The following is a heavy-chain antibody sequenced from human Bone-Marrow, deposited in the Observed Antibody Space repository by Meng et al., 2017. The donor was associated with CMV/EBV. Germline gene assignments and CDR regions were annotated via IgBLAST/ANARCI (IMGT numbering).Heavy chain of an antibody. D-gene: IGHD4-17*01. J-gene: IGHJ5*02. CDR1: GYSISSGYY. Sequence: SETLSLTCTVSGYSISSGYYWGWIRQPPGKGLEWIGSIYHSGSTYYNPSLESRVTISLDTSKNQFSLKLTSVTAADTAVYYCAREPTGFPNWFDPWGQGTLVTVSS. V-gene: IGHV4-38-2*02. CDR3: AREPTGFPNWFDP. CDR2: IYHSGST.